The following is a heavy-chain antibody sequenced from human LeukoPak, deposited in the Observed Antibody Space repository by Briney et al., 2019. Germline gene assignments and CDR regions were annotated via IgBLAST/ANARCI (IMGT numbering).Heavy chain of an antibody. Sequence: GESLKISCKGSGYSFTSYWIGWVRQMPGKGLEWMGIIYPGDSDTRYSPSFQGQVTISADKSISTAYLQWSSLKASDTAMYYCARSYYDSSGCFYFDYWGQGTLVTVSS. CDR1: GYSFTSYW. V-gene: IGHV5-51*01. CDR2: IYPGDSDT. CDR3: ARSYYDSSGCFYFDY. D-gene: IGHD3-22*01. J-gene: IGHJ4*02.